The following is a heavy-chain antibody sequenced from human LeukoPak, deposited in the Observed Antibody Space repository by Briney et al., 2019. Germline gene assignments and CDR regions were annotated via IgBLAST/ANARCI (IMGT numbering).Heavy chain of an antibody. CDR3: ARYPANWNYGTYYFDY. D-gene: IGHD1-7*01. J-gene: IGHJ4*02. Sequence: GGSLRLSCAASGFTFSSYSMNWVRQAPGKGLEWVSSISSSSSYIYYADSVKGRFTISRDNAKNSLYLQMNSLRAEDTAVCYCARYPANWNYGTYYFDYWGQGTLVTVSS. V-gene: IGHV3-21*01. CDR2: ISSSSSYI. CDR1: GFTFSSYS.